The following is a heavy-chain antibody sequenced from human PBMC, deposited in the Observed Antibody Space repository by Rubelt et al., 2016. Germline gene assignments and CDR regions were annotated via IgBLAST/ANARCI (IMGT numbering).Heavy chain of an antibody. D-gene: IGHD3-22*01. CDR3: ARAVSYYDSSGYGYYYYMDV. V-gene: IGHV4-39*07. J-gene: IGHJ6*03. Sequence: QLQLQESGPGLVKPSETLSLTCTVSGGSISSSSYYWGWIRQPPGKGLEWIGRIYYSGSTYYNPSLKSRVTISVDTSKNQFSLKLSSVTAADTAVYYCARAVSYYDSSGYGYYYYMDVWGKGTTVTVSS. CDR1: GGSISSSSYY. CDR2: IYYSGST.